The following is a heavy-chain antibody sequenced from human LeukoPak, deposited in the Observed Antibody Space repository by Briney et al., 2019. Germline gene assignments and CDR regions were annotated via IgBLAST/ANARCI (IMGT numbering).Heavy chain of an antibody. CDR3: VRDPSYGSSWYYYMDV. V-gene: IGHV3-53*01. CDR2: IYSGGST. D-gene: IGHD6-13*01. Sequence: GGSLRLSCAASGFTDSSNYMSWVRQAPGKGLEWVSVIYSGGSTYYADSVKGRFTISRDNSKNSLYLQMDSLRVEDTAVYYCVRDPSYGSSWYYYMDVWGKGTTVTVSS. CDR1: GFTDSSNY. J-gene: IGHJ6*03.